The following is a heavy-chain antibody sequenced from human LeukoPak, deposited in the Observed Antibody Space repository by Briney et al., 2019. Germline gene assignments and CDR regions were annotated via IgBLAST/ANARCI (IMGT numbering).Heavy chain of an antibody. J-gene: IGHJ4*02. CDR2: MNPNSGGT. V-gene: IGHV1-2*02. CDR1: GYTFTGYY. D-gene: IGHD1-26*01. Sequence: ASVKVSFKASGYTFTGYYMHWVRQAPGQGLEWMGWMNPNSGGTNYAQKFQGRVTMTRDTSISTAYMELSRLRSDDTAVYYCATVVGARGGDYFDNWGQGTLVTVSS. CDR3: ATVVGARGGDYFDN.